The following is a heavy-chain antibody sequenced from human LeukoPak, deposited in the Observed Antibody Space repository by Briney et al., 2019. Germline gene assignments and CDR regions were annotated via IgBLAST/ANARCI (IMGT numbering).Heavy chain of an antibody. D-gene: IGHD6-19*01. J-gene: IGHJ4*02. CDR1: GLPFSDAW. CDR2: IKSKGSGGTA. CDR3: ATSSQGQWLAFDY. Sequence: GGSLRLSCIVSGLPFSDAWVSWVRQAPGKGLEWVGRIKSKGSGGTADYGAPVKDRFAISRDDLENTVYLQMSSLKTEDTAVYYCATSSQGQWLAFDYWGQGTLVTVSS. V-gene: IGHV3-15*01.